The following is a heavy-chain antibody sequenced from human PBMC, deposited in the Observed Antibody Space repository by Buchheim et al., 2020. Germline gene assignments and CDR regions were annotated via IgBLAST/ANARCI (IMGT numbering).Heavy chain of an antibody. J-gene: IGHJ6*02. Sequence: QVQLQESGPGLVKPSQTLSLTCTVSGGSISSGTYYWSWIRQHPGKGLEWIGYIHHNGNTHYSPSLESRLTISIDTSKNQFSLRLTSLTAADTAVYYCARGDYYYYGMDVWGQGTT. CDR1: GGSISSGTYY. CDR3: ARGDYYYYGMDV. CDR2: IHHNGNT. V-gene: IGHV4-31*03.